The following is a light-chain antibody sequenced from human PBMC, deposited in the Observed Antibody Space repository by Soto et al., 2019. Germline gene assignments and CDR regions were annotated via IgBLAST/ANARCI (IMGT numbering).Light chain of an antibody. CDR2: DTS. CDR1: TGGVTSGHY. J-gene: IGLJ2*01. Sequence: QAVVTQEPSLTVSPGGTVTLTCGSSTGGVTSGHYPHWFQKKPGQAPRTLIHDTSNKHSWTPARFSGSLLGGKAALTLSGAQPEDEAEYSCLLADSDAWVFGGGTKLTVL. CDR3: LLADSDAWV. V-gene: IGLV7-46*01.